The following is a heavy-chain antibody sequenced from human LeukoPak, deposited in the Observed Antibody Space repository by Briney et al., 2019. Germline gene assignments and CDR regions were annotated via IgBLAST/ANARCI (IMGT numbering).Heavy chain of an antibody. J-gene: IGHJ4*02. D-gene: IGHD6-13*01. CDR2: IKQDGSEK. CDR3: ARGTIAAAGYYYFDY. Sequence: GGSLRLSCAASGFTFSSYWMSWVRQAPGKGLEWVANIKQDGSEKYYVDSVKGRFTISRDNAKNSLYLQMNSLRAEDTAVYYCARGTIAAAGYYYFDYWGQGTRSPSPQ. CDR1: GFTFSSYW. V-gene: IGHV3-7*04.